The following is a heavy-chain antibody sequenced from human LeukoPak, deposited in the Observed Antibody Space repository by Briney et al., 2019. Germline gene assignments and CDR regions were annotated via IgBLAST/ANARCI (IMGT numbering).Heavy chain of an antibody. Sequence: TGGSLRLSCAASGFTFSSYAMSWVRQAPGKGLEWVSAISGRGGSTYYADSVKGRFTISRDNSKNTLYLQMNSLRAEDTAVYYCAMGPTAMENYYYYGMDVWGKGTTVTVSS. D-gene: IGHD5-18*01. CDR3: AMGPTAMENYYYYGMDV. V-gene: IGHV3-23*01. CDR1: GFTFSSYA. J-gene: IGHJ6*04. CDR2: ISGRGGST.